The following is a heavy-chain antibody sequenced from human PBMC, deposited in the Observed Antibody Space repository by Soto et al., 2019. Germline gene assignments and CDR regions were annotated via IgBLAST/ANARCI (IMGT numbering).Heavy chain of an antibody. CDR2: INGRGNYI. V-gene: IGHV3-21*01. Sequence: GGSLRLSCASSGFTFSTYTMNWVRQAPGKGLEWVSSINGRGNYIYYAESVKGRFTISRDNAKNSLYLQMDRLRAEDTALYYCVREDGKVGTNSAFNYWGLGALVTVSS. CDR3: VREDGKVGTNSAFNY. CDR1: GFTFSTYT. J-gene: IGHJ4*02. D-gene: IGHD1-26*01.